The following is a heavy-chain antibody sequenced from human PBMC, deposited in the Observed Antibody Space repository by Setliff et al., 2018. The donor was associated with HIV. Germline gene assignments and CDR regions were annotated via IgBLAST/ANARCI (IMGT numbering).Heavy chain of an antibody. Sequence: SETLSLTCAVSGYAITSGFYWGWIRQPPGKGLEWIGSIYHSGTTNYNSSLKSRVTISVDTSKNQFSLKLRSVTAADTAVFYCARMSVSAAVYFDSWGQGTLVTVSS. D-gene: IGHD6-25*01. J-gene: IGHJ4*02. CDR3: ARMSVSAAVYFDS. V-gene: IGHV4-38-2*01. CDR2: IYHSGTT. CDR1: GYAITSGFY.